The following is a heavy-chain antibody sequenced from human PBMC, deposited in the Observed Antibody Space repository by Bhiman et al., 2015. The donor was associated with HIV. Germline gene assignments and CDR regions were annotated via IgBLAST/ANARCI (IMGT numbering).Heavy chain of an antibody. V-gene: IGHV3-30-3*01. D-gene: IGHD3-10*01. Sequence: QVQLVESGGGVVQPGRSLRLSCAASGFTFSTYALHWVRQAPGKGLEWVAVISYDGSTKFYADSVKGRFTISRDNSKNRLYLQMNSLRAEDTAVYYCASGSGSVNFDYWGQGTLVTVSS. CDR3: ASGSGSVNFDY. CDR2: ISYDGSTK. J-gene: IGHJ4*02. CDR1: GFTFSTYA.